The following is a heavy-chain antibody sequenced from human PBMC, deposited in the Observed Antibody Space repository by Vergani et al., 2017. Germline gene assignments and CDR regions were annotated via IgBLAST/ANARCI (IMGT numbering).Heavy chain of an antibody. Sequence: QVQLQESGPGLVKPSQTLSLTCTVSGGSISSGSYYWSWIRQPAGKGLEWIGRIYTSGSTNYNPSLKSRVTISGDTSKHQFSLKLSSVTAADTAVYYCAKVLAVRGVPGWFDPWGQGTLVTVSS. CDR1: GGSISSGSYY. V-gene: IGHV4-61*02. D-gene: IGHD3-10*01. J-gene: IGHJ5*02. CDR3: AKVLAVRGVPGWFDP. CDR2: IYTSGST.